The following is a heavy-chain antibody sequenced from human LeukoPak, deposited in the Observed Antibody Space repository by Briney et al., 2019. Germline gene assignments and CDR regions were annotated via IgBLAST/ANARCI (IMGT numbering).Heavy chain of an antibody. CDR1: GGTFSSYA. D-gene: IGHD2-15*01. CDR2: SIPIFGTA. Sequence: SVKVSCKASGGTFSSYAITWVRQAPGQGLEWMGGSIPIFGTANYAQKFQGRVTTTTDESTSTAYMELSSLRCEDTAVYYCARDHGSGGSCYKRWGQGTLVTVSS. CDR3: ARDHGSGGSCYKR. V-gene: IGHV1-69*05. J-gene: IGHJ4*02.